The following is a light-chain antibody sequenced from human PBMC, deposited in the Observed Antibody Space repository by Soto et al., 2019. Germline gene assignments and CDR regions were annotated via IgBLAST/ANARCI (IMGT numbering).Light chain of an antibody. V-gene: IGKV3-15*01. CDR2: GAS. CDR1: QSVSSN. CDR3: QQYNNWPWT. Sequence: EIVMTQSPATLSVSPGERATLSCRASQSVSSNLAWYQQKPGQAPTLLIYGASTRATGIPARFSGSGSGTEFTLIISSLQSEDFAVYFCQQYNNWPWTFGQGTKVDIK. J-gene: IGKJ1*01.